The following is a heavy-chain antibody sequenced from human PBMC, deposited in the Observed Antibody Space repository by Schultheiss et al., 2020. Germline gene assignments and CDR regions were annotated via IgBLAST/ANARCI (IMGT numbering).Heavy chain of an antibody. CDR2: ISGSGGST. CDR3: ARGTRINCSGGSCSHYYYYYMDV. D-gene: IGHD2-15*01. CDR1: GFTFSSYA. J-gene: IGHJ6*03. Sequence: GGSLRLSCAASGFTFSSYAMSWVRQAPGKGLEWVSAISGSGGSTYYADSVKGRFTISRDNSKNTLYLQMNSLRAEDTAVYYCARGTRINCSGGSCSHYYYYYMDVWGKGTTVTVSS. V-gene: IGHV3-23*01.